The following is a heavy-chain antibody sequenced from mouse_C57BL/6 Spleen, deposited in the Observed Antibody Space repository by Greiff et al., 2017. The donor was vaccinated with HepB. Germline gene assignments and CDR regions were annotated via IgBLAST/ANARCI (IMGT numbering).Heavy chain of an antibody. J-gene: IGHJ2*01. CDR1: GYTFTSYW. CDR2: IDPSDSYT. CDR3: ASNWGDFDY. Sequence: QVQLQQPGAELVKPGASVTLSCKASGYTFTSYWMQWVKQRPGQGLEWIGEIDPSDSYTNYNQKFKGKATLTVDTSSSTAYMQRSSLTSEDSAVYYCASNWGDFDYWGQGTTLTVSS. V-gene: IGHV1-50*01. D-gene: IGHD4-1*01.